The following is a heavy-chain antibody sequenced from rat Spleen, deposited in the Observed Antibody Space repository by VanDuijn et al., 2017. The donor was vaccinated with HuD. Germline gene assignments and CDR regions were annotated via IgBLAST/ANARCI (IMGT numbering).Heavy chain of an antibody. CDR1: GFTFSRSA. D-gene: IGHD4-1*01. CDR2: ISYDGRNA. CDR3: ARGPMHNPGNYFDY. V-gene: IGHV5-29*01. Sequence: EVQLVESGGGLVQPGRSLKLSCAASGFTFSRSAMAWVRQAPTKGLEWVATISYDGRNAYYRDSVKGRFTISRDNAQITLSLQMDSLRSDDTATYYCARGPMHNPGNYFDYWGQGVMVTVSS. J-gene: IGHJ2*01.